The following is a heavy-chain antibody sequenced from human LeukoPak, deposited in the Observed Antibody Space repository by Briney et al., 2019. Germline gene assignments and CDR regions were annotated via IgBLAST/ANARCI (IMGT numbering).Heavy chain of an antibody. CDR3: ARDRGYHAAGVDY. CDR2: IYLDGSRA. V-gene: IGHV3-7*01. J-gene: IGHJ4*02. CDR1: GFTFTNYW. D-gene: IGHD3-22*01. Sequence: GGSLRLSCAVSGFTFTNYWMSWARQSPGKGLEWVANIYLDGSRAYYVDSVKGRFTISRDNAKNSLFLQMNSLSAEDTAVYYCARDRGYHAAGVDYWGQGTLVTVSS.